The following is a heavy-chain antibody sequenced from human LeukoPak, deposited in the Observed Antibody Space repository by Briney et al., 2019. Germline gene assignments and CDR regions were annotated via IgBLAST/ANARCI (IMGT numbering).Heavy chain of an antibody. J-gene: IGHJ4*02. D-gene: IGHD2-15*01. V-gene: IGHV7-4-1*02. CDR2: INTNTGNP. CDR3: ARDGRLVDIVVVVAATPYYFDY. Sequence: ASVKVSCKASGYTFTSYAMNWVRQAPGQGLEWMGWINTNTGNPTYAQGFTGRFVFSLDTSVSTAYLQISSLKAEDTAVYYCARDGRLVDIVVVVAATPYYFDYWGQGTLVTVSS. CDR1: GYTFTSYA.